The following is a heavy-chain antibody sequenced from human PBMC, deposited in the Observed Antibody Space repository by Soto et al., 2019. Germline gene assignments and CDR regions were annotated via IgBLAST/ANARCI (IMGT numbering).Heavy chain of an antibody. D-gene: IGHD3-16*01. CDR2: VSYDGSNK. V-gene: IGHV3-30*18. J-gene: IGHJ4*02. CDR3: AKAQRGSGTHFDY. Sequence: QVQLVESGGGVVQPGRSMRLSCAASGFTFSTYGMHWVRQAPGKGLEWVAVVSYDGSNKYYADSVKGRFAISRDNSKNTLYLQMNSLRLDDTALYYCAKAQRGSGTHFDYWGQGTLVAVSS. CDR1: GFTFSTYG.